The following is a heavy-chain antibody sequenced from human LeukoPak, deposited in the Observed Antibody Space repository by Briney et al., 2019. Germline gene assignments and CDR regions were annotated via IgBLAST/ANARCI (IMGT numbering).Heavy chain of an antibody. CDR3: ARDASGYYDILTGYPADAFDI. CDR2: ISYDGSNK. D-gene: IGHD3-9*01. J-gene: IGHJ3*02. Sequence: GGSLRLSCAASGFTFSSYGMHWVRQAPGKGLEWVAVISYDGSNKYYADSVKGRFTISRDNSKNTLYLQMNSLRAEDTAVYYCARDASGYYDILTGYPADAFDIWGQGTMVTVSS. V-gene: IGHV3-30*03. CDR1: GFTFSSYG.